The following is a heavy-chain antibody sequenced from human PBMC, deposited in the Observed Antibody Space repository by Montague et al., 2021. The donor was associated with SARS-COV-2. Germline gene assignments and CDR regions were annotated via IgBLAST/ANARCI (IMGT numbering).Heavy chain of an antibody. CDR1: GGALNSGPYY. V-gene: IGHV4-34*01. J-gene: IGHJ6*02. D-gene: IGHD3-10*01. CDR3: ARVRYYGSGTSLGMDV. CDR2: INHSGSA. Sequence: SETLSLTCAVSGGALNSGPYYWGWIRQPPGKGLEWIGEINHSGSANYNPSLKSRVTISVDTSKNQFSLKLSSVTAADTAVYYCARVRYYGSGTSLGMDVWGQGTTVTVFS.